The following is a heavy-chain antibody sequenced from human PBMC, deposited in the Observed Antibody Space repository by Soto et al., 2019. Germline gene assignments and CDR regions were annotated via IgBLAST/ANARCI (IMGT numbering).Heavy chain of an antibody. D-gene: IGHD3-10*01. CDR3: AKSGTMVRGPDYYYYMDV. J-gene: IGHJ6*03. CDR2: ISYDGSNK. CDR1: GFTFSSYG. V-gene: IGHV3-30*18. Sequence: GGSLRLSCAASGFTFSSYGMHWVRQAPGKGLEWVAVISYDGSNKYYADSVKGRFTISRDNSKNTLYLQMNSLRAEDTAVYYCAKSGTMVRGPDYYYYMDVWGKGTTVTVSS.